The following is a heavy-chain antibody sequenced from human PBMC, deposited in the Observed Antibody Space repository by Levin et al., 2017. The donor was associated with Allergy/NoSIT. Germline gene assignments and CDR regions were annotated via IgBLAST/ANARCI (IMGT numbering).Heavy chain of an antibody. CDR3: ARDFRIAGATGTFDI. CDR2: IIPILGIA. J-gene: IGHJ3*02. D-gene: IGHD1-26*01. Sequence: GASVKVSCRPSGGTFSNYTISWVLQAPGQGLEWMGRIIPILGIANYAQNFQDRVTITADKSTSTAYMELSSLSSEDTAVYYCARDFRIAGATGTFDIWGQGTMVTVSS. CDR1: GGTFSNYT. V-gene: IGHV1-69*04.